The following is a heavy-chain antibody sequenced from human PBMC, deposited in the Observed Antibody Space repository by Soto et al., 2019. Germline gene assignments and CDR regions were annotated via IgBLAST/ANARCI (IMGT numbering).Heavy chain of an antibody. CDR2: ISYDGRNK. D-gene: IGHD2-15*01. V-gene: IGHV3-30*18. CDR3: AKDHGDIVVVVAAITAYGMDV. Sequence: QVQLVESGGGVVQPGRSLRLSCAASGFTFSSYGVHWVRQAPGKGLEWVAVISYDGRNKYYSDSVKGRFTISRDNSKNTLFLQMNRLRAEDTAVYYCAKDHGDIVVVVAAITAYGMDVWGQGTTVTVSS. J-gene: IGHJ6*02. CDR1: GFTFSSYG.